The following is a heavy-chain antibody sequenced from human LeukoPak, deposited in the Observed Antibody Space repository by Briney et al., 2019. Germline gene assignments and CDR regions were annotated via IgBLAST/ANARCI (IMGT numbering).Heavy chain of an antibody. CDR1: GFTFTYYS. D-gene: IGHD6-25*01. CDR2: ISTVSTYK. V-gene: IGHV3-21*01. CDR3: ARDGSGFYLYYYMDV. Sequence: GGSLRLSCAASGFTFTYYSMTWVRQAPGKGLEWVSSISTVSTYKFYSDSVKGRFTISRDNAKNTLYLQMSSLTAEDTAVYYCARDGSGFYLYYYMDVWGRGTPVTVSS. J-gene: IGHJ6*03.